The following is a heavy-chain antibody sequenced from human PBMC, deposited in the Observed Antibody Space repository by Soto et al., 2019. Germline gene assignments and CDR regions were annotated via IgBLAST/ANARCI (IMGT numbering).Heavy chain of an antibody. CDR2: LSWNGDYT. D-gene: IGHD6-6*01. Sequence: EVQLVESGGGLVQPGRSLRLSCAVSGFTFDDYAMHWVRQAPGKGPEWVSGLSWNGDYTGYADSVKGRFTISRDNTKNSLYLQMTSLRAEDTALYYCAKGTRSSYYYGMDVWGQGTTVTVSS. J-gene: IGHJ6*02. V-gene: IGHV3-9*01. CDR1: GFTFDDYA. CDR3: AKGTRSSYYYGMDV.